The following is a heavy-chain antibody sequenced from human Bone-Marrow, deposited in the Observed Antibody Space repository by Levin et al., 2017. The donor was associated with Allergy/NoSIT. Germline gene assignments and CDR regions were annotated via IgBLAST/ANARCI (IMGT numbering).Heavy chain of an antibody. CDR3: ARDTTRGRVRGTFQH. D-gene: IGHD3-10*01. CDR2: IIPIFGTA. Sequence: SVKVSCKASGGTFSSYAISWVRQAPGQGLEWMGGIIPIFGTANYAQKFQGRVTITADKSTSTAYMELSSLRSEDTAVYYCARDTTRGRVRGTFQHWGQGALVTVSS. J-gene: IGHJ1*01. CDR1: GGTFSSYA. V-gene: IGHV1-69*06.